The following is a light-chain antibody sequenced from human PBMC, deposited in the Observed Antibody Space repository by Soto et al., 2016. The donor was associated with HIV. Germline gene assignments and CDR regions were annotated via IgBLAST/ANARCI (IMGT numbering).Light chain of an antibody. CDR3: QKYNGVIT. J-gene: IGKJ4*01. CDR2: AAM. V-gene: IGKV1-27*01. CDR1: QDIYNY. Sequence: DIQMTQSPSSLSGSIGDRVSITCRASQDIYNYLAWYQQKPGKVPRLLISAAMNLESGVPSRFRGSGSGTGFTLTITSLQPEDIATYYCQKYNGVITFGGGTKVEI.